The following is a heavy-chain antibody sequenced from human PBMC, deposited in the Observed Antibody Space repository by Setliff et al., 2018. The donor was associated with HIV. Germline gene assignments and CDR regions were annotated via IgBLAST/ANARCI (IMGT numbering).Heavy chain of an antibody. CDR2: INQDGSEK. Sequence: PGGSLRLSCAASGFSISDFWVSWVRQAPGKGLQWVANINQDGSEKYYVDSVKGRFTISRDNAKNSLYLQMNSLRAEDTAVYYCARYSPIDYYGSGSFWDYWGQGTLVTVSS. J-gene: IGHJ4*02. CDR1: GFSISDFW. V-gene: IGHV3-7*01. CDR3: ARYSPIDYYGSGSFWDY. D-gene: IGHD3-10*01.